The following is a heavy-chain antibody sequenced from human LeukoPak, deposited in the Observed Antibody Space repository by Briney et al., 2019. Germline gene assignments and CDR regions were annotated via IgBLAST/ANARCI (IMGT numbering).Heavy chain of an antibody. D-gene: IGHD3-10*01. J-gene: IGHJ4*02. V-gene: IGHV3-23*01. CDR2: IYGGGDIT. CDR1: GFTLRKNG. Sequence: VGSLRHSRVASGFTLRKNGMSWVRPAAGKGLEWVSTIYGGGDITYYADTVKGRFTISRDSSKNTLYLQMNGLRGEDTAVYYCAKLTEVRGVITHWGQGTLVTISS. CDR3: AKLTEVRGVITH.